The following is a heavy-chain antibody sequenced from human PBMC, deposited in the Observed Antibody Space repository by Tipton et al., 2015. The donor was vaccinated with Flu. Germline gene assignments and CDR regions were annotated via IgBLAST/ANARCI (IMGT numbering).Heavy chain of an antibody. Sequence: TLSLTCSVSGGSVSSGFYYWSWIRQPPGKGLEWIGYIYYSGTTNYNPSLKNRVTISADTSKTQLSLKLSSVTAADTAVYYCARGVYGDDGAFDIWGQGTMVTVSS. CDR2: IYYSGTT. CDR1: GGSVSSGFYY. CDR3: ARGVYGDDGAFDI. V-gene: IGHV4-61*01. J-gene: IGHJ3*02. D-gene: IGHD4-17*01.